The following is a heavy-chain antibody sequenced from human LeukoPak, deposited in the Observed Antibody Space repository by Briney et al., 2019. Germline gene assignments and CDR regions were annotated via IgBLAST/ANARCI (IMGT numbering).Heavy chain of an antibody. CDR3: AGSYYYDSSGRYYFDY. V-gene: IGHV4-59*01. J-gene: IGHJ4*02. Sequence: SETLSLTCTVSGGSISSYYWGWIRQPPGKGLEWIGYIYYSGSTNYNPSLKSRVTISVDTSKNQFSLKLSSVTAADTAVYYCAGSYYYDSSGRYYFDYWGQGTLVTVSS. D-gene: IGHD3-22*01. CDR2: IYYSGST. CDR1: GGSISSYY.